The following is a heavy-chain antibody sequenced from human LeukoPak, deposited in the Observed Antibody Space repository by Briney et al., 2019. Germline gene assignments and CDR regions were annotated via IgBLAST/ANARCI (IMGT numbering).Heavy chain of an antibody. CDR1: GGSISSYY. Sequence: TPSETLSLTCTVSGGSISSYYWSWIRQPPGKGLEWIGYIYYSGSTYYNPSLKSRVTISVDTSKNQFSLKLSSVTAADTAVYYCAREDRRSNLIAVAGFDYWGQGTLVTVSS. CDR2: IYYSGST. V-gene: IGHV4-59*12. CDR3: AREDRRSNLIAVAGFDY. J-gene: IGHJ4*02. D-gene: IGHD6-19*01.